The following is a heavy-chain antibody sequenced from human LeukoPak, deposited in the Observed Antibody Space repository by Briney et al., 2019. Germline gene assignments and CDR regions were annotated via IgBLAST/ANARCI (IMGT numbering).Heavy chain of an antibody. CDR1: GFSFSSYN. D-gene: IGHD4/OR15-4a*01. Sequence: GTSLRLSCAASGFSFSSYNFHWVRQAPGKGLKWLGFISYDGNIKYEDSVRGRFTISRDNSKNTLYLQMNSLRPEDTAMYYCGRDFVNDAKARFDSWGPGTLVTVSS. V-gene: IGHV3-30*03. J-gene: IGHJ4*02. CDR2: ISYDGNIK. CDR3: GRDFVNDAKARFDS.